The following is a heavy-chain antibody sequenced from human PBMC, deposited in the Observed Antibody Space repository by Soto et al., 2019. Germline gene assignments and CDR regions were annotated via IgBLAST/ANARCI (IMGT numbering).Heavy chain of an antibody. CDR3: TGAYYDIDGYILDP. D-gene: IGHD3-22*01. Sequence: SDTLSLTCAVSGVSITSGGYSWSWIRQPPGKGLEWIGYIYHSGSTYYNPSLKSQDTISVNRYKNQFSLKLRSVTAADTAVYYCTGAYYDIDGYILDPWDQGTSVTVS. CDR1: GVSITSGGYS. J-gene: IGHJ5*02. CDR2: IYHSGST. V-gene: IGHV4-30-2*02.